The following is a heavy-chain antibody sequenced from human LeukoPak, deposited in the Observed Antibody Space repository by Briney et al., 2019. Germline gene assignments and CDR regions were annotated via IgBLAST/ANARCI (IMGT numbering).Heavy chain of an antibody. D-gene: IGHD1-26*01. J-gene: IGHJ4*02. CDR1: GFTFSSYA. CDR3: ARGPAFSIVGATYYFDY. CDR2: ISDSALST. V-gene: IGHV3-23*01. Sequence: GGSLRLSCAASGFTFSSYAMGWVREAPGKGLEWVSAISDSALSTYYADSVKGRFIISRDNSKNTLYLQVNSLRAEDTGVYYCARGPAFSIVGATYYFDYWGQGTLVTVSS.